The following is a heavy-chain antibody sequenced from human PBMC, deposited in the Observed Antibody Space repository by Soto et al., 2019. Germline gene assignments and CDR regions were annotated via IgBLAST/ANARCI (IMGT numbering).Heavy chain of an antibody. CDR3: ASGGNWFDH. D-gene: IGHD3-16*01. CDR2: MYYNGNI. CDR1: GGSISNYY. J-gene: IGHJ5*02. Sequence: PLETLSLTCNVSGGSISNYYWTWVRQSPEKGLEWIGYMYYNGNINYNPSLKSRVTISIDTSKNQFSLTLKSVTAADTAVYYCASGGNWFDHWGQGVLVTVSS. V-gene: IGHV4-59*01.